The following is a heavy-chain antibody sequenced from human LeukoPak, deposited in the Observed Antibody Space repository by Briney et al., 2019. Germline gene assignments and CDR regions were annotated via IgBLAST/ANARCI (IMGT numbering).Heavy chain of an antibody. V-gene: IGHV4-30-4*01. CDR3: ARYYYDILTGYYWFDY. D-gene: IGHD3-9*01. CDR2: IYYSGST. Sequence: PSETLSLTCTVSGGSISSGDYYRSWIRQPPGKGLEWIGYIYYSGSTYYNPSLKSRVTISVDTSKNQFSLKLSSVTAADTAVYYCARYYYDILTGYYWFDYWGQGTLVTVSS. J-gene: IGHJ4*02. CDR1: GGSISSGDYY.